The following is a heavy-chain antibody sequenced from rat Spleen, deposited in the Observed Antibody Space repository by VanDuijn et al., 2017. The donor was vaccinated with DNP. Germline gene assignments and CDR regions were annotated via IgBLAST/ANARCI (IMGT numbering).Heavy chain of an antibody. V-gene: IGHV5-31*01. J-gene: IGHJ2*01. CDR1: GFKFNNYW. CDR2: IFLTSAST. CDR3: TRGRDYFDY. Sequence: EVQLVQSGGGLVQPGGSLKLSCVGSGFKFNNYWMSWIRQVPGKGLEWVASIFLTSASTYYSDSVKGRFTISRDDAENTLYLEMSSLRSEDTATYFCTRGRDYFDYWGQGVVVTVSS.